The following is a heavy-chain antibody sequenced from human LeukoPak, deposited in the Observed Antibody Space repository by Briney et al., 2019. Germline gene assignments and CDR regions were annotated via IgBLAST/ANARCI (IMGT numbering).Heavy chain of an antibody. CDR1: GYSISSGYY. V-gene: IGHV4-61*02. Sequence: SETLSLTCTVSGYSISSGYYWGWIRQPAGKGLEWIGRIYTSGSTNYNPSLKSRVTMSVDTSKNQFSLKLSSVTAADTAVYYCARQTGSGLFILPGGQGTLVTVSS. J-gene: IGHJ4*02. D-gene: IGHD3/OR15-3a*01. CDR2: IYTSGST. CDR3: ARQTGSGLFILP.